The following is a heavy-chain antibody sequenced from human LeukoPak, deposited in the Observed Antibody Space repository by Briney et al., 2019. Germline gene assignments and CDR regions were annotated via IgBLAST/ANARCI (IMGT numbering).Heavy chain of an antibody. J-gene: IGHJ4*02. CDR3: AREIGQLDYFDY. Sequence: SQTLSLTCTVSGGSISSGGYYWSWIRQPPGKGLEWIGYIYHSGSTYYNPSLKSRVTISVDRSKNQFSLKLSSVTAADTAVYYCAREIGQLDYFDYWGQGTLVTVSS. CDR1: GGSISSGGYY. D-gene: IGHD6-6*01. V-gene: IGHV4-30-2*01. CDR2: IYHSGST.